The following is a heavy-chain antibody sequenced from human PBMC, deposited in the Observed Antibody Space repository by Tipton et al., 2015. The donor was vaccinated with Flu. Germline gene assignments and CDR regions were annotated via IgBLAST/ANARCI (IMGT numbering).Heavy chain of an antibody. CDR3: ARVNARSYSNYRPYYYDSSGLYYFDY. CDR1: GGTFSSYA. Sequence: QLVQSGAEVKKPGSSVKVSCKASGGTFSSYAISWVRQAPGQGLEWMGGIIPIFGTANYAQKFQGRVTITADESTSTAYMELSSLRSEDTAVYYCARVNARSYSNYRPYYYDSSGLYYFDYWGQGTLVTVSS. V-gene: IGHV1-69*01. D-gene: IGHD3-22*01. CDR2: IIPIFGTA. J-gene: IGHJ4*02.